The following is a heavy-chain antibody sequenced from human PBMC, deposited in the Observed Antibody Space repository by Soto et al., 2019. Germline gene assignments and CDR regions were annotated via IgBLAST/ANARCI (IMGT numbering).Heavy chain of an antibody. CDR2: ISGSGGST. CDR1: GFTFSSSA. D-gene: IGHD6-19*01. V-gene: IGHV3-23*01. CDR3: AKDRSGWYTFDY. J-gene: IGHJ4*02. Sequence: GGSLRLSCAASGFTFSSSAMSWVRQAPGKGLEWVSTISGSGGSTFYADSVKGRFSISRDNSKNTLYLQMNSLRAEDTAVYYCAKDRSGWYTFDYWGQGTLVTVSS.